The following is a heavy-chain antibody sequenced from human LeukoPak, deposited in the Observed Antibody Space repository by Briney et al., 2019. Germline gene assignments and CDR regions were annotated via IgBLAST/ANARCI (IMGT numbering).Heavy chain of an antibody. CDR2: IYYSGRT. J-gene: IGHJ5*02. Sequence: TSETLSLTCTVSGGSISSSSYYWGWIRQPPGKGLEWIGSIYYSGRTYYNPSLKSRVTISVDTSKNQFSLKLSSVTAADTAVYYCARGRPDGSGSYYKFDPWGQGTLVTVSS. D-gene: IGHD3-10*01. CDR1: GGSISSSSYY. CDR3: ARGRPDGSGSYYKFDP. V-gene: IGHV4-39*01.